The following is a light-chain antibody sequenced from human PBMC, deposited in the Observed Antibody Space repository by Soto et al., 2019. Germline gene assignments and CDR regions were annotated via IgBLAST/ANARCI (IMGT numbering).Light chain of an antibody. CDR1: QSVSSSY. CDR3: QQYGSSPPYT. V-gene: IGKV3-20*01. J-gene: IGKJ2*01. Sequence: EIVLTQSPGTLSLSPGERATLSCRASQSVSSSYLAWYQQKPGQAPRLLIYGAYSSATGIPDRFSVSGSRTDFTLTINRLEPEDFAVYYCQQYGSSPPYTLGQGTKLEIK. CDR2: GAY.